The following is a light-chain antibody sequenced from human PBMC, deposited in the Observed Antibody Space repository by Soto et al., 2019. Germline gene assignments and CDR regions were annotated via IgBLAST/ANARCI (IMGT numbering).Light chain of an antibody. J-gene: IGKJ1*01. CDR1: KSVSNY. CDR3: QQYGSSLT. V-gene: IGKV3-20*01. Sequence: EVALTQSPGTLSLSPGERATLACRASKSVSNYVAWYQQKSGQPPRLLIYGASSRASGIPDRFSGSGSGTDFTLTIRRVEPEDFALYYCQQYGSSLTFGLGTKVDIK. CDR2: GAS.